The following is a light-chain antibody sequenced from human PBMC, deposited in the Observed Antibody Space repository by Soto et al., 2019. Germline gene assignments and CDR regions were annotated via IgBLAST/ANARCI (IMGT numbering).Light chain of an antibody. CDR3: CSYAGSSTHYV. V-gene: IGLV2-23*02. CDR2: EVS. CDR1: SSDVGNYNR. Sequence: QSVLTQPASVSGSPGQSITISCTGTSSDVGNYNRVSWYQQHPGKAPKLMVYEVSKRPSGVSNRFSGSKSGNTASLTISGLQTEDEADYYCCSYAGSSTHYVFGTGTKVTVL. J-gene: IGLJ1*01.